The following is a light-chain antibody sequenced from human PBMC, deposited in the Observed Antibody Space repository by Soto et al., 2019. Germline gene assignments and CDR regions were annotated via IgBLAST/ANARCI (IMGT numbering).Light chain of an antibody. CDR3: AVWDQRLTGWV. CDR2: RDG. V-gene: IGLV1-47*01. J-gene: IGLJ3*02. Sequence: QSVLTQPPSASGTPGQSLTISCSGSSSNIGSHFVYWYQHLPGTAPKLLIFRDGQRPSGVPARFFGSKSGTSASLAITGLRSEDEADYYCAVWDQRLTGWVCGGGTKLPVL. CDR1: SSNIGSHF.